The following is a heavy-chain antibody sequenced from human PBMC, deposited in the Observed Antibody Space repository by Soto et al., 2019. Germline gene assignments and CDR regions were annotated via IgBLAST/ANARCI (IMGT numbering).Heavy chain of an antibody. J-gene: IGHJ3*02. CDR1: GGSFSGYY. CDR3: ARGASSGPPKDAFDI. D-gene: IGHD6-19*01. CDR2: INHSGST. Sequence: QVQLQQWGAGLLKPSETLSLTCAVYGGSFSGYYWSWIRQPPGKGLEGIGEINHSGSTNYNPSLKSRVTISVDTSKNQFSLKLSSVTAADTAVYYCARGASSGPPKDAFDIWGQGTMVTVSS. V-gene: IGHV4-34*01.